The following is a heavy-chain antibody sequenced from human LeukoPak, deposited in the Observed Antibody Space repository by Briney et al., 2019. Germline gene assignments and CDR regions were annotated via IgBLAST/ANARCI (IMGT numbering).Heavy chain of an antibody. CDR2: IYYSGST. D-gene: IGHD1-14*01. CDR3: ARLRYRNWFDP. Sequence: PSETLSLTCTVSGGSISSYYWSRIRQPPGKGLGWIGYIYYSGSTNYNPSLKSRVTISVDTSKNQFSLKLSSVTAADTAVYYCARLRYRNWFDPWGQGTLVTVSS. V-gene: IGHV4-59*08. J-gene: IGHJ5*02. CDR1: GGSISSYY.